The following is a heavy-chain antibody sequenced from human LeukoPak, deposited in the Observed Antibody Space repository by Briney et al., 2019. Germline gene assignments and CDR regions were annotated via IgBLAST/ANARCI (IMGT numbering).Heavy chain of an antibody. J-gene: IGHJ5*02. V-gene: IGHV1-3*01. CDR2: INAGSGNT. Sequence: ASVKVSCKASGYTFTSYAMHWVRQAPGQRLEWMGWINAGSGNTKYSQKFQGRVTITRDTSASTAYMELSSLRSEDTAVYYCARDPGYFDWLGDIQPNRFDPWGQGTLVTVSS. CDR1: GYTFTSYA. D-gene: IGHD3-9*01. CDR3: ARDPGYFDWLGDIQPNRFDP.